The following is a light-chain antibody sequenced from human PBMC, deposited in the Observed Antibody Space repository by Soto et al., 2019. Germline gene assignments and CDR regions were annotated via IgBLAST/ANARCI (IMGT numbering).Light chain of an antibody. CDR3: QQYYSYPQS. J-gene: IGKJ2*01. CDR2: AAF. CDR1: QGISSY. Sequence: AIRMTQSPSSLSASTGARVTITCRASQGISSYLAWYQQKPGKAPKLLIYAAFTLQSGVPSRFSCSGSGTDFTLTISCLQSEDFATYYCQQYYSYPQSFGQGTKLEIK. V-gene: IGKV1-8*01.